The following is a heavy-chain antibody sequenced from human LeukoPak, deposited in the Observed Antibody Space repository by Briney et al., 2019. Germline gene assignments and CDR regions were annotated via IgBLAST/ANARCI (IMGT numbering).Heavy chain of an antibody. CDR3: ARGAPGY. Sequence: GSLRLSCAASGFTFSSYSMNWVRQSPGKGLEWIGQINDRGSTKYNPSLKSRVTISVDTSKNQFFLMLKSVTAADTAVYYCARGAPGYWGQGTLVTVSS. CDR2: INDRGST. J-gene: IGHJ4*02. CDR1: GFTFSSYS. V-gene: IGHV4-34*01.